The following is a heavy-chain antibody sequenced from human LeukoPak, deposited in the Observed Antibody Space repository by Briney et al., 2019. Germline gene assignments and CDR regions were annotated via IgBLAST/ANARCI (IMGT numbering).Heavy chain of an antibody. CDR1: GSRLTAYW. CDR2: IKGDGSET. Sequence: GGPLNLSWQAPGSRLTAYWMTWVRQAPGKGLEWVANIKGDGSETSYVTSVRGRFTISRDNAKNSLYLQMNNLRVEDTAVYYCAREEVKSFDNWGQGTLVTVSS. V-gene: IGHV3-7*03. CDR3: AREEVKSFDN. J-gene: IGHJ4*02.